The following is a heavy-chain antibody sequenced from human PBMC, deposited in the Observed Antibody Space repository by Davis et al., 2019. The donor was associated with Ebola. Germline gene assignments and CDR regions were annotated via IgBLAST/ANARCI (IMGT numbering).Heavy chain of an antibody. CDR1: GGSFSGYY. J-gene: IGHJ2*01. V-gene: IGHV4-34*01. CDR3: ARGRGVVVPAAYWYFDL. D-gene: IGHD2-2*01. Sequence: PSETLSLTCAVYGGSFSGYYWSWIRQPPGKGLEWIGEINHSGSTNYNPSLKSRVTISVDTSKNQFSLKLSSVTAADTAVYYCARGRGVVVPAAYWYFDLWGRGTLVTVSS. CDR2: INHSGST.